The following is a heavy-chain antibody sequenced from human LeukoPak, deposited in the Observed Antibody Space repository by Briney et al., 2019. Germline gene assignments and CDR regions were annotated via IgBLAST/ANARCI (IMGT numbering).Heavy chain of an antibody. CDR3: ARASACSGGSCYFDAFDI. J-gene: IGHJ3*02. Sequence: GGSLRLSCAASGFTVSSNYMSWVRQAPGEGLEWVSAIYSGGSTYYADSVKGRFTISRDNSKNTLYLQMNSLRAEDTAVYYCARASACSGGSCYFDAFDIWGQGTMVTVSS. D-gene: IGHD2-15*01. V-gene: IGHV3-53*01. CDR1: GFTVSSNY. CDR2: IYSGGST.